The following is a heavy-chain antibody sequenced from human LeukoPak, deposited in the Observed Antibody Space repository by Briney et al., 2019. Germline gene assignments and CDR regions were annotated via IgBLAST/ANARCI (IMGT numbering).Heavy chain of an antibody. CDR1: GGSFSGYY. Sequence: SETLSLTCAVYGGSFSGYYWSWIRQPPGKGLEWIGEINHSGSANYNPSLKSRVTISVDTSKNQFSLKPSSVTAADTAVYYCARGQHWFDPWGQGTLVTVSS. CDR2: INHSGSA. D-gene: IGHD2-2*01. V-gene: IGHV4-34*01. J-gene: IGHJ5*02. CDR3: ARGQHWFDP.